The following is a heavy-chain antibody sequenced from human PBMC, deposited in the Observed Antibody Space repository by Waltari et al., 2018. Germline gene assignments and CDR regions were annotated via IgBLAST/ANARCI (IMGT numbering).Heavy chain of an antibody. D-gene: IGHD2-21*01. CDR1: VGSINSEDSS. J-gene: IGHJ3*02. V-gene: IGHV4-30-2*01. CDR2: LYQSGGT. CDR3: ARDFGGAGAVDI. Sequence: QLQLQESGSGLVKPSQTLSLTCAVSVGSINSEDSSWSWIRQPPGKGLEWIGYLYQSGGTYYNPFLKSRVIISIDRSKNQFSLKLSSVTAADTAVYFCARDFGGAGAVDIWGQGTMVTVSS.